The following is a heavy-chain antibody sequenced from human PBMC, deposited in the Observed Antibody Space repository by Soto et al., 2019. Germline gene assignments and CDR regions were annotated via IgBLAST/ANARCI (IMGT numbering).Heavy chain of an antibody. Sequence: SGGSLRLSCAASGFTFSSYWMSWVRQAPGKGLEWVANIKQDGSEKYYVDSVKGRFTISRDNAKNSLYLQMNSLRAEDTAVYYCARDEVPYDSSGYDYWGQGTLVTVS. V-gene: IGHV3-7*03. D-gene: IGHD3-22*01. CDR1: GFTFSSYW. J-gene: IGHJ4*02. CDR3: ARDEVPYDSSGYDY. CDR2: IKQDGSEK.